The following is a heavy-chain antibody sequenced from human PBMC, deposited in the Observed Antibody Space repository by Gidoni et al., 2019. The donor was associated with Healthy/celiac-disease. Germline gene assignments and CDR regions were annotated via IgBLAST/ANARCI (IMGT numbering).Heavy chain of an antibody. CDR2: IPGSGDSP. V-gene: IGHV3-23*01. CDR1: GCRVTSYA. J-gene: IGHJ4*02. CDR3: AKRVGLRLGNFDY. Sequence: EVQLLESGGGWGQRGGSVRRSGAGAGCRVTSYAMSWVRQAPGKGLDWVSAIPGSGDSPPYAHSLQRRFTISRDNSQPTLFLQMHRLRAEDSAVYYCAKRVGLRLGNFDYWGQGTLVSVSS. D-gene: IGHD1-26*01.